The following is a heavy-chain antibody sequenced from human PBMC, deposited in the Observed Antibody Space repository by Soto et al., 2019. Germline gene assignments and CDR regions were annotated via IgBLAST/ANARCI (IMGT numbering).Heavy chain of an antibody. J-gene: IGHJ5*02. D-gene: IGHD6-6*01. CDR1: GFTVSSNY. V-gene: IGHV3-53*01. CDR2: IYSGGST. Sequence: PGGSLRLSCAASGFTVSSNYMSWVRQAPGKGLEWVSVIYSGGSTYYADSVKGRFTISRDNSKNTLYLQMNSLRAEDTAVYYCARSVEARRGEDWFDPWGQGTLVTVSS. CDR3: ARSVEARRGEDWFDP.